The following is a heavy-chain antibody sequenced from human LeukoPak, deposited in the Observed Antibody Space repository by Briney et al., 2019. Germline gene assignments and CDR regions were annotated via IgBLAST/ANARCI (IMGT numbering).Heavy chain of an antibody. D-gene: IGHD6-19*01. Sequence: GGSLRLSCAASGFTLDDYAMSWVRQAPGKGLVWVSHTDRDGKTTGYADSVKGRFTISRDNAKNTLYLQMNSLRAEDTAVYYCAAETSAWSAFDIWGQGTMVTVSA. J-gene: IGHJ3*02. CDR3: AAETSAWSAFDI. V-gene: IGHV3-74*01. CDR2: TDRDGKTT. CDR1: GFTLDDYA.